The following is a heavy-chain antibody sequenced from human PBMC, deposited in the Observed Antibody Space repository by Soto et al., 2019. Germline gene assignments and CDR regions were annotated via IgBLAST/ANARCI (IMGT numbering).Heavy chain of an antibody. V-gene: IGHV4-39*01. CDR1: GGSVSISIYY. CDR2: MYYTGNK. Sequence: SETLSLSGTFCGGSVSISIYYGDWNRKPPGKGLEWIGAMYYTGNKNYNPSLESRVTMSVDTSKNQFSLKLSSVTPTDTAVYYCARRSSSSLGSLFDPWGRGILVTVS. J-gene: IGHJ5*02. CDR3: ARRSSSSLGSLFDP. D-gene: IGHD6-6*01.